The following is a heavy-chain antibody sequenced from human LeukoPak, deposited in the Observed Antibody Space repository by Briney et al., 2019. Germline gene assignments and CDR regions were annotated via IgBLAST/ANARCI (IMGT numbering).Heavy chain of an antibody. J-gene: IGHJ4*02. V-gene: IGHV4-39*07. CDR2: IYYSGST. CDR3: ARARSRVVVPAMYYFDY. D-gene: IGHD2-2*01. Sequence: SETLSLTCTVSGGPISSSSYYWGWIRQPPGKGLEWIGSIYYSGSTYYNPSLKSRVTISVDTSKNQFSLKLSSVTAADTAVYYCARARSRVVVPAMYYFDYWGQGTLVTVSS. CDR1: GGPISSSSYY.